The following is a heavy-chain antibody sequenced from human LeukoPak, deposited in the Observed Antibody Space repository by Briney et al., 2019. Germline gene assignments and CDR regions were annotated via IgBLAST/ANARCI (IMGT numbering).Heavy chain of an antibody. Sequence: GGSLRLSCAASGFTFSSYSMSWVRQAPGKGLEWVSYISSSSSTIYYADSVKGRFTISRDNSKNTLYLQLNSLRAEDTAVYYCARDSTYYYDSGSSGPHYFDNWGQGTLVTVSS. J-gene: IGHJ4*02. D-gene: IGHD3-10*01. CDR3: ARDSTYYYDSGSSGPHYFDN. CDR1: GFTFSSYS. CDR2: ISSSSSTI. V-gene: IGHV3-48*01.